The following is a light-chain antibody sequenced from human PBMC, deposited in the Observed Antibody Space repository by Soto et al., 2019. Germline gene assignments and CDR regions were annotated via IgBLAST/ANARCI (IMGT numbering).Light chain of an antibody. CDR3: QTRSNYQIT. Sequence: EIVLTQSPATLSLSPGERATLSCRASQSVSSYLAWYQQKPGQAPRLLIYDASNRATGIPARFSGSWSGTDFPLTISSLEPEDFSVYYCQTRSNYQITFGQGTRLEIK. J-gene: IGKJ5*01. V-gene: IGKV3-11*01. CDR2: DAS. CDR1: QSVSSY.